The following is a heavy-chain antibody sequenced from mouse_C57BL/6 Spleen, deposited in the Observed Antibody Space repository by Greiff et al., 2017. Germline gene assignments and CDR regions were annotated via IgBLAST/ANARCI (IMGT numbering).Heavy chain of an antibody. CDR3: AKEGTTVVAPMDY. CDR1: GFSLTSYG. V-gene: IGHV2-5*01. CDR2: IWRGGST. Sequence: VKLVESGPGLVQPSQSLSITCTVSGFSLTSYGVHWVRQSPGKGLEWLGVIWRGGSTDDNAAFMSRLSITKDNSKSQVFFKMNSLQADDTAIYYCAKEGTTVVAPMDYWGQGTSVTVSS. D-gene: IGHD1-1*01. J-gene: IGHJ4*01.